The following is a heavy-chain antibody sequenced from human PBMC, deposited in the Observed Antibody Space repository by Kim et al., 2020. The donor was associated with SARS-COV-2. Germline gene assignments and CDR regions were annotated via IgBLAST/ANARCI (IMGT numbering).Heavy chain of an antibody. V-gene: IGHV3-30-3*01. CDR1: GFTFSSYA. CDR2: ISYDGSNK. CDR3: ARDGWFCSSTSCPGAPGGYYYYGMDV. D-gene: IGHD2-2*01. Sequence: GGSLRLSCAASGFTFSSYAMHWVRQAPGKGLEWVAVISYDGSNKYYADSVKGRFTISRDNSKNTLYLQMNSLRAEDTAVYYCARDGWFCSSTSCPGAPGGYYYYGMDVWGQGTTVTVSS. J-gene: IGHJ6*02.